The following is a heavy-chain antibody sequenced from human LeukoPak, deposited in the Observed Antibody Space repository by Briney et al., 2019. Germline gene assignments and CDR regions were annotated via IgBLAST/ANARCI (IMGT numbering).Heavy chain of an antibody. V-gene: IGHV4-30-4*01. J-gene: IGHJ4*02. D-gene: IGHD6-13*01. CDR2: IYYSGST. Sequence: SQTLSLTCTVSGGSISSGDYYWSWIRQPPGKGLEWIGYIYYSGSTYYSPSLKSRVTISVDTSKNQFSLKLSSVTAADTAVYYCARRRAAAGSHDYWGQGTLVTVSS. CDR3: ARRRAAAGSHDY. CDR1: GGSISSGDYY.